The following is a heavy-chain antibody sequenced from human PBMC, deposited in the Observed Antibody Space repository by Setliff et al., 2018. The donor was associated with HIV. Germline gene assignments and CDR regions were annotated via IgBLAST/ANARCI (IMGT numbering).Heavy chain of an antibody. Sequence: ASVKVSCKTSGYFFSEFYIHCVQQAPGKGLEWMGRVNPEDGETIYAEKFQGRVTITTDTSTDTAYMELSSLRFDDTAVYYCARSGGGWYNWFEPWGPGTPVTVSS. CDR3: ARSGGGWYNWFEP. J-gene: IGHJ5*02. CDR2: VNPEDGET. CDR1: GYFFSEFY. D-gene: IGHD3-16*01. V-gene: IGHV1-69-2*01.